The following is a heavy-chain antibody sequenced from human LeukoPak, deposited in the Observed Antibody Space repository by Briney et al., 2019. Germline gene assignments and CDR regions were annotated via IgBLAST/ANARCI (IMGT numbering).Heavy chain of an antibody. CDR3: VKEILVTTSPFDY. D-gene: IGHD4-17*01. Sequence: GGSLRLSCSASGFAFSAYAMHWVRQAPGKGLEYIAAINSNGYSTYYIDSVRGRFTLSRDNSKNTVYPQMSSLRAGDTAVYYCVKEILVTTSPFDYWGQGTLVTVSS. V-gene: IGHV3-64D*06. CDR2: INSNGYST. CDR1: GFAFSAYA. J-gene: IGHJ4*02.